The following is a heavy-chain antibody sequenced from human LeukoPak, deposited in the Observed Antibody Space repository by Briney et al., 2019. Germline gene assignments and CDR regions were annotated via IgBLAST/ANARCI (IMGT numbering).Heavy chain of an antibody. Sequence: PGGSLRLSCAASGFTFSRYWMSWVRQAPGKGLEWVANIKQDGSEKYYVDSVKGRFTISRDNAKNSLYLQMNSLRAEDTAVYYCARLYSSSWYGFRGYYMDVWGKGTTVTVSS. CDR3: ARLYSSSWYGFRGYYMDV. CDR1: GFTFSRYW. J-gene: IGHJ6*03. V-gene: IGHV3-7*01. D-gene: IGHD6-13*01. CDR2: IKQDGSEK.